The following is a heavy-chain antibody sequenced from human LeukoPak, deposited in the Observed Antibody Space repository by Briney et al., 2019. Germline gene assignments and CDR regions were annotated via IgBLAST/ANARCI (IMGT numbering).Heavy chain of an antibody. J-gene: IGHJ1*01. Sequence: SETLSLTCAVYGGSFSGYYWGWIRQPPGKGLVWIGEINHSGSTNYNPSLKSRVTISVDTSKNQFSLKLSSVTAADTAVYYCARGRGNLYYDSRDRRGYFQHWGQGTLVTVSS. CDR3: ARGRGNLYYDSRDRRGYFQH. CDR1: GGSFSGYY. CDR2: INHSGST. V-gene: IGHV4-34*01. D-gene: IGHD3-22*01.